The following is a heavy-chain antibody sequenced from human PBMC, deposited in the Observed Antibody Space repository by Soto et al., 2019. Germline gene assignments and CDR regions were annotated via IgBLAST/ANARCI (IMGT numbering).Heavy chain of an antibody. CDR1: GFTFSSYA. CDR2: ISYDGSNK. V-gene: IGHV3-30-3*01. Sequence: QVQLVESGGGVVQPGRSLRLSCAASGFTFSSYAMHWVRQAPGKGLEWVVVISYDGSNKYYADSVKGRFTISRDNSKNTLYLQMNSLRAEDTAVYYCARDLKGVEYSGSYVGEGGYWGQGTLVTVSS. CDR3: ARDLKGVEYSGSYVGEGGY. D-gene: IGHD1-26*01. J-gene: IGHJ4*02.